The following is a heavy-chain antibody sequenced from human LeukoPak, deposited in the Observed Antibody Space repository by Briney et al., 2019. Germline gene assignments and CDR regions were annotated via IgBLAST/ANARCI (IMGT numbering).Heavy chain of an antibody. CDR1: GGTFSSYA. CDR2: IIPILGIA. Sequence: ASVKVSCKASGGTFSSYAISWVRQAPGQRLEWMGRIIPILGIANYAQKFQGRVTITADKSTSTAYMELSSLRSEDTAVYYCAREPHGSITMVRGVIFWFDPWGQGTLVTVSS. V-gene: IGHV1-69*04. J-gene: IGHJ5*02. CDR3: AREPHGSITMVRGVIFWFDP. D-gene: IGHD3-10*01.